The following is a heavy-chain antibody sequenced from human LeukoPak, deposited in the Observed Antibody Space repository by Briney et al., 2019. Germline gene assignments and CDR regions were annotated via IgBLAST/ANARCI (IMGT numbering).Heavy chain of an antibody. D-gene: IGHD3-10*01. V-gene: IGHV3-48*01. CDR1: GFTFSNYN. J-gene: IGHJ4*02. Sequence: GGSLRLPCAASGFTFSNYNMNWVRQPPGKGLQWVSYISSSSNIIYYADSVKGRFTISRDNAKNSLFLQMNSLRAEDTAVYYCARDFAREFTIDYWGQGTLVTVSS. CDR3: ARDFAREFTIDY. CDR2: ISSSSNII.